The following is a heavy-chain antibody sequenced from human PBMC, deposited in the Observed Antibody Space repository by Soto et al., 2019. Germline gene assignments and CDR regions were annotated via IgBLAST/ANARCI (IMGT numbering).Heavy chain of an antibody. D-gene: IGHD3-3*01. Sequence: QLHLVQSGAVVKKPGASVTVSCSASGYPVTAYYMLLVRLAPGRGLEWMGGINPATGAAKYTQTFQGRVTMTRDPPTSTVFMELGGLTSEDTAVFYCARGGGVGVAGSAAFDMWGQGTLVTVSS. V-gene: IGHV1-2*02. CDR1: GYPVTAYY. J-gene: IGHJ3*02. CDR3: ARGGGVGVAGSAAFDM. CDR2: INPATGAA.